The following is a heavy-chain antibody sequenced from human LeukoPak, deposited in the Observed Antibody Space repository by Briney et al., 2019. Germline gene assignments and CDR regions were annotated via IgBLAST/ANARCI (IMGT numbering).Heavy chain of an antibody. J-gene: IGHJ4*02. Sequence: GGSLRLSCAASGFTFSSYAMHWVRQAPGKGLEWVAVISYDGSNKYYADSVKGRFTISRDNSKTTLYLQMNSLRAEDTAVYYCARDGGTSPDYWGQGTLVTVSS. CDR2: ISYDGSNK. V-gene: IGHV3-30*04. CDR1: GFTFSSYA. CDR3: ARDGGTSPDY. D-gene: IGHD3-16*01.